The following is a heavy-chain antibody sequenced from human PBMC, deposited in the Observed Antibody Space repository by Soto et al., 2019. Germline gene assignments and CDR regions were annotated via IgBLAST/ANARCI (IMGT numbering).Heavy chain of an antibody. CDR1: GGSISSYY. CDR3: ARHVPYCSDTSHCAYGMDV. V-gene: IGHV4-59*08. J-gene: IGHJ6*02. Sequence: QVQLQESGPGLVKPSETLALTCTVSGGSISSYYWSWIRQPPGKGLEWIGYIYYSGSTNSNPSLQSRFTISVDTSKNPFSLKLSSVTAADTAVYYCARHVPYCSDTSHCAYGMDVWGQGTTVTVSS. CDR2: IYYSGST. D-gene: IGHD2-2*01.